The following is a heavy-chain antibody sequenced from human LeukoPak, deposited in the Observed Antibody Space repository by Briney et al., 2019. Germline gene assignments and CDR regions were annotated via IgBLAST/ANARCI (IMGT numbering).Heavy chain of an antibody. CDR3: ARDLYYGRYYMDV. D-gene: IGHD3-3*01. J-gene: IGHJ6*03. CDR1: GFTFSSYG. V-gene: IGHV3-30*02. CDR2: IQYDGSNK. Sequence: GGSLRLSCAASGFTFSSYGMHWVRQAPGKGLEWVAFIQYDGSNKYYADSVKGRFTISRDNSKNTLYLQMSSLRADDTAVYYCARDLYYGRYYMDVWGKGTTVTVSS.